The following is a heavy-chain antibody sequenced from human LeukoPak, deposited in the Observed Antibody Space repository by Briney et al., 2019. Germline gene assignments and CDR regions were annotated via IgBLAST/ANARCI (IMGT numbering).Heavy chain of an antibody. CDR2: IYYSGST. CDR1: GGSISSSSYY. CDR3: ARDWGDTSGSEGYFDY. J-gene: IGHJ4*02. D-gene: IGHD5-12*01. V-gene: IGHV4-39*07. Sequence: PSETLSLTCTVSGGSISSSSYYWGWIRQPPGKGLEWIGSIYYSGSTYYNPSLKSRVTISVDTSKNQFSLKLSSVTAADTAVYYCARDWGDTSGSEGYFDYWGQGTLVTVSS.